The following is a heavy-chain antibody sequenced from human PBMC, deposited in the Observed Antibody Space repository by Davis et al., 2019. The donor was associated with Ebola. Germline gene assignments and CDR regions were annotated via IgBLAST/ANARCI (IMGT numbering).Heavy chain of an antibody. CDR1: GYTFTSYG. V-gene: IGHV1-18*01. CDR3: ARLTTIFGVVIPDY. J-gene: IGHJ4*02. CDR2: ISAYNGNT. Sequence: ASVKVSCKASGYTFTSYGISWVRQAPGQGLEWMGWISAYNGNTNYAQKLQGRVTMTTDTSTSTAYMELRSLRSDDTAVYYCARLTTIFGVVIPDYWGQGTLVTVSS. D-gene: IGHD3-3*01.